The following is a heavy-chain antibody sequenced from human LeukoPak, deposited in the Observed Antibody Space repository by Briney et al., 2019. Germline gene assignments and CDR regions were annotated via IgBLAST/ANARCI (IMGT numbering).Heavy chain of an antibody. CDR2: IYYSGST. CDR1: GGSISSYY. V-gene: IGHV4-59*01. Sequence: PSETLSLTCTVSGGSISSYYWSWIRQPPGKGLEWIGYIYYSGSTNYNPSLKGRVTISVDTSKNQFSLKLSSVTAADTAVYYCARVPYYDFWSGSFYYGMDVWGQGTTVTVSS. D-gene: IGHD3-3*01. J-gene: IGHJ6*02. CDR3: ARVPYYDFWSGSFYYGMDV.